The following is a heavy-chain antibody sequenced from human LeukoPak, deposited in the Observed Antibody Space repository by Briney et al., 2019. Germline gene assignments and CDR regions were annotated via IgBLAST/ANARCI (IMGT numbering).Heavy chain of an antibody. Sequence: GGSLRLSCAASGFSVSCNYMICVRQAPGKGLEWVANIRQDGDTKYYVDSVKGRFTISRDNAMNSLYLQMNSLRAEDTAIYYCARSLPYGTTWYGRSDFWGQGTLVTVSS. CDR2: IRQDGDTK. J-gene: IGHJ4*02. D-gene: IGHD6-13*01. CDR1: GFSVSCNY. CDR3: ARSLPYGTTWYGRSDF. V-gene: IGHV3-7*03.